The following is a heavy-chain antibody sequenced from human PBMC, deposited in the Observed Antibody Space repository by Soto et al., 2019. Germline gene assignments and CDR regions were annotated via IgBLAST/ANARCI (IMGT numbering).Heavy chain of an antibody. D-gene: IGHD6-19*01. V-gene: IGHV1-2*02. CDR3: ATTSGHYSSAWQRLDV. CDR1: GYTFTDYH. CDR2: ITPDSGDT. Sequence: QVQLVQSGAEVKKSGASVKVSCKASGYTFTDYHMHWVRQAPGQGLEWMGWITPDSGDTKYAQKFQGRVTMTRDTSISTVYMELTSLTSDDTAVYFCATTSGHYSSAWQRLDVWGRGTTVTVSS. J-gene: IGHJ6*02.